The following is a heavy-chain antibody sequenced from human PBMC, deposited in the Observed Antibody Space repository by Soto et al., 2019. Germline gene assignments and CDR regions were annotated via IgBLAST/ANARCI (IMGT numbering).Heavy chain of an antibody. CDR1: NYTFTSYG. J-gene: IGHJ6*02. CDR2: ISAYTGNT. CDR3: ARVGCSSTSCYRGEGYYYYGMDV. Sequence: GASVKVSCKASNYTFTSYGISWVRQAPGQGLEWMGWISAYTGNTNYAQKLQGRVTMTTDTSTSTAYMELRSLRSDDTAVYYCARVGCSSTSCYRGEGYYYYGMDVWGQGTTVTVSS. V-gene: IGHV1-18*01. D-gene: IGHD2-2*01.